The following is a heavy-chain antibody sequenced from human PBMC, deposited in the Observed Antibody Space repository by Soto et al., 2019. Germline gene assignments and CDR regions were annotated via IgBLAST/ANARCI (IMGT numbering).Heavy chain of an antibody. D-gene: IGHD7-27*01. V-gene: IGHV1-8*01. Sequence: QVQLVQSGAEVKKPGASVKVSCKASGYTFTSYDSNWVRQTAGQGLEWMGWMSPKTANTGYAQKFQGRVTMTRSTSISTAYMELSSLTSEDTAVYYCTGGPPNWGFDSWGQGTPVTVSS. CDR2: MSPKTANT. CDR1: GYTFTSYD. CDR3: TGGPPNWGFDS. J-gene: IGHJ5*01.